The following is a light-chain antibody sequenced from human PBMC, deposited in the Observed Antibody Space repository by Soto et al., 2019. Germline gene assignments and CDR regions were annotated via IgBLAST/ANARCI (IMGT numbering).Light chain of an antibody. Sequence: DVQMTQSPSSPSAFVGDRVPITCRASQGIDPDLAWFQKKPGKVPKPLIYATSTLQSGVPSRFSGSGSGTDFTRTISGLQPEYVGTYYCHKYNRAPLTVGGGTKVEIK. CDR1: QGIDPD. CDR2: ATS. V-gene: IGKV1-27*01. J-gene: IGKJ4*01. CDR3: HKYNRAPLT.